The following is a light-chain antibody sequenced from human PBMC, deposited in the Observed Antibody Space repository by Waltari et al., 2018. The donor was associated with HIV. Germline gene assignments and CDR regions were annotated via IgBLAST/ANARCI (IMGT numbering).Light chain of an antibody. CDR3: QQSYSVPWT. J-gene: IGKJ1*01. CDR1: QSFSKF. CDR2: ATS. V-gene: IGKV1-39*01. Sequence: DIQMTQSPSSLSASVGARVTITCRASQSFSKFLNWYQQKPGKAPNLLIYATSTLQSGVPSRFTVSGSGTDFTLTTSSLQPEDSAIYFCQQSYSVPWTFGQGTKVEIK.